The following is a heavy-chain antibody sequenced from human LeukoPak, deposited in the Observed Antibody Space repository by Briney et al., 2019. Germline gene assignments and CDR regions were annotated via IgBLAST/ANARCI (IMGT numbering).Heavy chain of an antibody. J-gene: IGHJ4*02. Sequence: GGSLRLSCAASGFTFSTYGMHWVRQAPGKGLEWVAFIRYDGVNKYYADSVKGRFTISRDNSKNTLYLQMNSLRAEDTAVYYCAKAFYYDPPLDYWGQGTLVTVSS. CDR1: GFTFSTYG. CDR2: IRYDGVNK. D-gene: IGHD3-3*01. V-gene: IGHV3-30*02. CDR3: AKAFYYDPPLDY.